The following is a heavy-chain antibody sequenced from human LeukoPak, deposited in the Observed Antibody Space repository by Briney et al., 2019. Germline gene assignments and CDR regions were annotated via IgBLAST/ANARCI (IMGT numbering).Heavy chain of an antibody. V-gene: IGHV4-38-2*02. CDR3: ARTNWGDYYYMDV. J-gene: IGHJ6*03. CDR2: IYHSGGT. Sequence: SETLSLTCTVSGYSISSGYYWGWIRQPPGEGLGWIGSIYHSGGTYYKSSLKSRVTMSGDTSKNQFSLKLNSVTAADTAVYYCARTNWGDYYYMDVWGKGTTVTVSS. CDR1: GYSISSGYY. D-gene: IGHD3-16*01.